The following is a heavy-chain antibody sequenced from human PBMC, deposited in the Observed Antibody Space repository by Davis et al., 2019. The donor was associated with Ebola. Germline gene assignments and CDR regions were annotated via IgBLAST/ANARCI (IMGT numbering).Heavy chain of an antibody. CDR2: IYYSGTT. Sequence: SETLSLTCSVSGVSISSGAYCWSWIRQHPGKGLEYIGYIYYSGTTYYNPSLKSRVAISIDTSKNQISLKLTSVTAADTAVYYCARQRLNRAEYLQQWGQGALVTVSS. V-gene: IGHV4-31*03. CDR3: ARQRLNRAEYLQQ. J-gene: IGHJ1*01. CDR1: GVSISSGAYC. D-gene: IGHD3-22*01.